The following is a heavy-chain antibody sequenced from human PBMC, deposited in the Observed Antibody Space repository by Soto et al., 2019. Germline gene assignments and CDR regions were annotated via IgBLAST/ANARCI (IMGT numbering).Heavy chain of an antibody. V-gene: IGHV3-48*03. J-gene: IGHJ3*02. D-gene: IGHD1-20*01. Sequence: PGGSLRLSCAASGLTFRNFEMNWVRQDPGKGLEWVSYIDATSNIIYYADSVKGRFTISRDNSKNSLSLQMNSLRAEDTAVYYCARDRWHANRYPGAFDIWGRGTMVTVSS. CDR2: IDATSNII. CDR3: ARDRWHANRYPGAFDI. CDR1: GLTFRNFE.